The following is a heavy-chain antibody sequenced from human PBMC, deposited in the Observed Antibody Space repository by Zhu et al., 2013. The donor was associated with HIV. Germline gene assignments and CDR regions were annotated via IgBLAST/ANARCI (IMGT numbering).Heavy chain of an antibody. CDR2: ISAYNGNT. CDR1: GYTFTSYG. J-gene: IGHJ4*02. Sequence: QVQLVQSGAEVKKPGASVKVSCKASGYTFTSYGISWVRQAPGQGLEWMGWISAYNGNTNYAQKLQGRVTMTTDTSTSTAYMELRSLRSDDTAVYYCARHHTYYYDSSGYYKAPFDYWAREPWSPSPQ. CDR3: ARHHTYYYDSSGYYKAPFDY. V-gene: IGHV1-18*01. D-gene: IGHD3-22*01.